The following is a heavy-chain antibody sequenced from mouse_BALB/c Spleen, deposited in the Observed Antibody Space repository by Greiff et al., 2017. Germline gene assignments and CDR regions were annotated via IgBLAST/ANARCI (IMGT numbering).Heavy chain of an antibody. J-gene: IGHJ4*01. CDR2: IDPANGNT. V-gene: IGHV14-3*02. D-gene: IGHD2-1*01. CDR1: GFNIKDTY. CDR3: ARDGNYVYYYAMDY. Sequence: EVQLQQSGAELVKPGASVKLSCTASGFNIKDTYMHWVKQRPEQGLEWIGRIDPANGNTKYDPKFQGKATITADTSSNTAYLQLSSLTSEDTAVYYCARDGNYVYYYAMDYWGQGTSVTVSS.